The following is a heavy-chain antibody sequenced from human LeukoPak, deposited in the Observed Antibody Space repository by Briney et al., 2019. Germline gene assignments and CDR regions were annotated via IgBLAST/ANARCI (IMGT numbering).Heavy chain of an antibody. CDR1: GYTFTSYD. CDR3: ARGRRLTDYYDFDY. V-gene: IGHV1-8*01. Sequence: GASVKVSCEASGYTFTSYDINWVRQATGQGLEWMGWMNPNSGNTGYAQKFQGRVTMTRNTSISTAYMELSSLRSEDTAVYYCARGRRLTDYYDFDYWGQGTLVTVSS. CDR2: MNPNSGNT. J-gene: IGHJ4*02. D-gene: IGHD3-9*01.